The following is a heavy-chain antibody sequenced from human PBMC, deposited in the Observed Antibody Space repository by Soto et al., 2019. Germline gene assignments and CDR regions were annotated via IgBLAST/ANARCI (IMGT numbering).Heavy chain of an antibody. CDR3: ARAGEGGSGSSATLALDY. J-gene: IGHJ4*02. CDR1: GGSISSGGYY. V-gene: IGHV4-31*03. Sequence: SETLSLTCTVSGGSISSGGYYWSWIRQHPGKGLEWIGYIYYSGSTYYNPSLKSRVTISVDTSKNQFSLKLSSVTAADTAVYYCARAGEGGSGSSATLALDYWGQGTLVTVSS. CDR2: IYYSGST. D-gene: IGHD3-10*01.